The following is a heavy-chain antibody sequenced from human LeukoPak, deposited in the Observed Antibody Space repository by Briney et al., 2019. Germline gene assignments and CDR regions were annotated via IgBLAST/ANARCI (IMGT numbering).Heavy chain of an antibody. CDR2: ISSSGSTI. Sequence: GGSLRLSCAASGFTFSSYEMTWVRQAPGKGLEWVSYISSSGSTIYYADSVKGRFTISRDNAKNSLYLQMNSLRAEDTAVYYCARRGSSWYEGFDYWGQGTLVTVSS. CDR3: ARRGSSWYEGFDY. CDR1: GFTFSSYE. D-gene: IGHD6-13*01. V-gene: IGHV3-48*03. J-gene: IGHJ4*02.